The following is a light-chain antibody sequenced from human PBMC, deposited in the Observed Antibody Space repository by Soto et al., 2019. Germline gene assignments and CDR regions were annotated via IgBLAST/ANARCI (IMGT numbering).Light chain of an antibody. CDR3: QQYYTYSSP. J-gene: IGKJ1*01. Sequence: DIQMTQSPSTLSASVGDRVTITCRASQSISNWLAWYQQKPGKVPKLLIYEASNLGSGVPSRFSGSGSGTEFTLTISSLQPDDFATYYCQQYYTYSSPFGQGTKVDIK. V-gene: IGKV1-5*03. CDR1: QSISNW. CDR2: EAS.